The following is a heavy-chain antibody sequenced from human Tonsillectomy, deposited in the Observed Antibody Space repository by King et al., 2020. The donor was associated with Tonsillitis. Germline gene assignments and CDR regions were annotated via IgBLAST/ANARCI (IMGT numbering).Heavy chain of an antibody. V-gene: IGHV1-18*01. D-gene: IGHD3-3*01. CDR3: ARISVVGYYDCWSGSPQGMDV. Sequence: QLVQSGAEVKKPGASVQVSCKASGYTFTSYGISWVRQAPGQGLEWMGWISAFNANTNYAQKLQGRVTMTTDTSTSTAYMELRSLRSDDTAVYYCARISVVGYYDCWSGSPQGMDVWGQGTTVTVSS. J-gene: IGHJ6*02. CDR2: ISAFNANT. CDR1: GYTFTSYG.